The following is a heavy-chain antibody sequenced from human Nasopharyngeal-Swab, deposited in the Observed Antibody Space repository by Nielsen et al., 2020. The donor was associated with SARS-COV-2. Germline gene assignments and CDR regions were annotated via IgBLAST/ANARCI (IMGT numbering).Heavy chain of an antibody. D-gene: IGHD5-12*01. V-gene: IGHV3-7*01. J-gene: IGHJ6*02. CDR2: IKQDGSEK. CDR3: ARTKWLRFGYYYGMDV. Sequence: WIRQHPGKGLEWVANIKQDGSEKYYVDSVKGRFTISRDNAKNSLYLQMNSLRAEDTAVYYCARTKWLRFGYYYGMDVWGQGTTVTVSS.